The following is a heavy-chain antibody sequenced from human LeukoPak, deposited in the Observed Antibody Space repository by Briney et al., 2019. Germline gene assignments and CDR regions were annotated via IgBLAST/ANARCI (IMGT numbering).Heavy chain of an antibody. CDR1: GFTFSDSA. CDR3: SRPGSGDPDY. V-gene: IGHV3-73*01. J-gene: IGHJ4*02. Sequence: PGGSLRLSCAASGFTFSDSAIHWVRHASGKGLEWVGRIRSKTNNYATEYAASVKGRFTISRDDSKNTAFLQMNSLKTEDTAVYYCSRPGSGDPDYWGQGTLVTVSS. CDR2: IRSKTNNYAT. D-gene: IGHD3-10*01.